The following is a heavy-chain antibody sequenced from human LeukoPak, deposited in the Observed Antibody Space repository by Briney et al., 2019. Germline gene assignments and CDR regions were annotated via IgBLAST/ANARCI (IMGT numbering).Heavy chain of an antibody. V-gene: IGHV1-69*01. Sequence: GSSVKVSCKASGGTFSSYAISWVRQAPGQGLEWMGGIIPIFGTANYAQKFQGRVTITADESTSTAYMELSSLRSEDTAVYYCAREPGIAVAGGSDYWGQGTLVTVSS. CDR1: GGTFSSYA. CDR2: IIPIFGTA. CDR3: AREPGIAVAGGSDY. J-gene: IGHJ4*02. D-gene: IGHD6-19*01.